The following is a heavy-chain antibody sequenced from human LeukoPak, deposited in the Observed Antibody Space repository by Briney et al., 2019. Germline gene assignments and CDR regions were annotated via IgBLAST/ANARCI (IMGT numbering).Heavy chain of an antibody. CDR3: ARARGTYDSSGYYETPPFFDY. Sequence: SETLSLTCTVSGGSISSYYWSWIRQPPGKGLEWIGYIYYSGSTNYNPSLKSRVTISVDRSKNQFSLKLSSVTAADTAVYYCARARGTYDSSGYYETPPFFDYWGQGTLVTVSS. J-gene: IGHJ4*02. CDR1: GGSISSYY. D-gene: IGHD3-22*01. V-gene: IGHV4-59*12. CDR2: IYYSGST.